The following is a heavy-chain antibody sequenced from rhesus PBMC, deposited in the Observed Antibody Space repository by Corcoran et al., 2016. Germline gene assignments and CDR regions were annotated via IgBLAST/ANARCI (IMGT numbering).Heavy chain of an antibody. CDR3: AKELPYSISYAFDY. V-gene: IGHV3S5*01. CDR1: GFTFSSYG. D-gene: IGHD6-43*01. CDR2: INSGGGST. J-gene: IGHJ4*01. Sequence: EVQLVETGGGLVQPGGSPKLSCAASGFTFSSYGMSWVRQAPGKGLEWVLSINSGGGSTYYADSVKGRFTIYRDNSKITLSLKMNSLRAEDTAVYYCAKELPYSISYAFDYWGQGVLVTVSS.